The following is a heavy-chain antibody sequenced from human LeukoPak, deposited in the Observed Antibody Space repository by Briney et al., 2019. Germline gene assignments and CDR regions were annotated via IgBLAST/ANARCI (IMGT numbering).Heavy chain of an antibody. J-gene: IGHJ6*02. D-gene: IGHD5-18*01. CDR1: GFIFSDYY. V-gene: IGHV4-34*01. Sequence: PGGSLRLSCAGSGFIFSDYYTSWIRQPPGKGLEWIGEINHSGSTNYNPSLKSRVTISVDTSKNQFSLKLSSVTAADTAVYYCARGPGAMVTRYYYYYGMDVWGQGTTVTVSS. CDR3: ARGPGAMVTRYYYYYGMDV. CDR2: INHSGST.